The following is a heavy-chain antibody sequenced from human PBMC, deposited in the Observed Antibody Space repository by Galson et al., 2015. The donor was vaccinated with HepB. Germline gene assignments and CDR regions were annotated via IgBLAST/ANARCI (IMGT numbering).Heavy chain of an antibody. D-gene: IGHD6-19*01. CDR2: IYYSGST. Sequence: TLSLTCTVSGGSISRGGYYWSWIRQHPGKGLEWIGYIYYSGSTYYNPSLKSRVTISVDTSKNQFSLKLSSVTAADTAVYYCARDEAVAGAGAFDIWGQGTMVTVSS. CDR3: ARDEAVAGAGAFDI. CDR1: GGSISRGGYY. V-gene: IGHV4-31*03. J-gene: IGHJ3*02.